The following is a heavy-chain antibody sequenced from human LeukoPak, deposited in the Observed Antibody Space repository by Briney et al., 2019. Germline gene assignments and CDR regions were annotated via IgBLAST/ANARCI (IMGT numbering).Heavy chain of an antibody. V-gene: IGHV4-39*01. CDR2: IYYSGST. J-gene: IGHJ3*01. Sequence: GSLRLSCAASGFTFSDYYMSWIRQPPGKGLEWIGTIYYSGSTYYNPSLKSRVTISVDTSKNQFSLKLTSVTAADTAVYYCARQRGAVDWGQGTMVTVSS. CDR1: GFTFSDYY. CDR3: ARQRGAVD. D-gene: IGHD3-16*01.